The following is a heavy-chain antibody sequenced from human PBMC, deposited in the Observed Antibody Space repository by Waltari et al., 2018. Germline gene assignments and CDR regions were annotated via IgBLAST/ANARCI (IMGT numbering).Heavy chain of an antibody. CDR1: GGSISSTSYY. Sequence: HLQESGPGLVKPSETLSLTCAVSGGSISSTSYYWGWIRQPPGTGLEWIGNIYSGLSTSYNPSLRCRVTMSAETSKNQFSLKLTSVTAADTAVYYCARHAGDRWLFNSRTPTHIDYWGQGILVTVSS. D-gene: IGHD3-22*01. V-gene: IGHV4-39*01. J-gene: IGHJ4*02. CDR3: ARHAGDRWLFNSRTPTHIDY. CDR2: IYSGLST.